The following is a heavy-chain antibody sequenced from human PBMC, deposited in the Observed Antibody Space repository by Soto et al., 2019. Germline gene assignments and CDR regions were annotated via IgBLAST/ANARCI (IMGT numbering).Heavy chain of an antibody. J-gene: IGHJ5*02. CDR2: INAEGNT. CDR3: ARGSNTAFDP. D-gene: IGHD2-21*02. V-gene: IGHV3-74*01. Sequence: EAQLVESGGGLVQPGGSLRLSCAASGFNFSPYWMHWVRQTPGKGLVWGSRINAEGNTIYADSVKGRFTISRDNAKNMLYLQMTSLRAEDTAVYFCARGSNTAFDPWGQGTLVTVSS. CDR1: GFNFSPYW.